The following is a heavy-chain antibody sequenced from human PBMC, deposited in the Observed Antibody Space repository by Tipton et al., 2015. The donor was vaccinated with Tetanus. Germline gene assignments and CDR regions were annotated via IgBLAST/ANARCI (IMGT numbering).Heavy chain of an antibody. V-gene: IGHV3-43*01. CDR2: ISWDGGST. Sequence: LEWVSLISWDGGSTYYADSAKGRFTISRDNSKNSPYLQMNSLRTEDTALYYCAKGYETFGEPPYYYYYDMDVWGQGTPVTVSS. D-gene: IGHD3-10*01. CDR3: AKGYETFGEPPYYYYYDMDV. J-gene: IGHJ6*02.